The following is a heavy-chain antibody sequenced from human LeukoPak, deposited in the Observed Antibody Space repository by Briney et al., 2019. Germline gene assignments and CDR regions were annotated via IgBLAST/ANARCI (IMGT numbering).Heavy chain of an antibody. V-gene: IGHV1-2*02. Sequence: PGASVTVSCKASGFTFTDYYMHWVRLAPGQGLEWMGYINPHSGVTSFPQKFRGRVTLTTDTSISAAYMELGSLISDDTAMYYCVREGITKAFDLWGQGALVTVSS. CDR3: VREGITKAFDL. D-gene: IGHD1-14*01. CDR2: INPHSGVT. CDR1: GFTFTDYY. J-gene: IGHJ4*02.